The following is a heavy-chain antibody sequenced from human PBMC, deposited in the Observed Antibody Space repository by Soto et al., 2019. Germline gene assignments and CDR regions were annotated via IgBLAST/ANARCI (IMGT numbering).Heavy chain of an antibody. D-gene: IGHD6-13*01. CDR2: IYYSGST. V-gene: IGHV4-39*01. CDR3: ASRQRGIAAAAYDY. CDR1: GGSISSSSYY. Sequence: SETLSLTCTVSGGSISSSSYYWGWIRQPPGKGLEWIGSIYYSGSTYYNPSLRSRVTISVDTSKNQFSLKLSSVTAADTAVYYCASRQRGIAAAAYDYWGQGTLVTVSS. J-gene: IGHJ4*02.